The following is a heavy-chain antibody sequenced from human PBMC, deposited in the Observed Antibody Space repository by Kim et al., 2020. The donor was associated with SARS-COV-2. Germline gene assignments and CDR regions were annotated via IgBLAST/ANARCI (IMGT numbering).Heavy chain of an antibody. D-gene: IGHD3-22*01. J-gene: IGHJ6*02. CDR1: GGTFSSYA. V-gene: IGHV1-69*13. CDR2: IIPIFGTA. Sequence: SVKVSCKASGGTFSSYAISWVRQAPGQGLEWMGGIIPIFGTANYAQKFQGRVTITADESTSTAYMELSSLRSEDTAVYYCARVSYYDSSGSSKGPLYYYYYGMDVWGQGTTVTVSS. CDR3: ARVSYYDSSGSSKGPLYYYYYGMDV.